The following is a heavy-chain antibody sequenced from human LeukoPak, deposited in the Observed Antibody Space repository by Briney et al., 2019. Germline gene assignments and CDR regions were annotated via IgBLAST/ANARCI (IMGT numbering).Heavy chain of an antibody. V-gene: IGHV1-18*01. D-gene: IGHD6-13*01. J-gene: IGHJ5*02. Sequence: ASVKVSCKASGYTFTSYGISWVRQAPGQGLEWMGWISAYNGNTNYAQKLQGRVTMTTDTSTSTAYMELRSLRSDDTAVYYCARDYGYSRPTYNWFDPWGQGTLVTVSS. CDR1: GYTFTSYG. CDR2: ISAYNGNT. CDR3: ARDYGYSRPTYNWFDP.